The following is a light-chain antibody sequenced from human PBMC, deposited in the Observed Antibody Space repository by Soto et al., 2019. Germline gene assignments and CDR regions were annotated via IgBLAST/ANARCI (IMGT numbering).Light chain of an antibody. CDR2: IND. V-gene: IGLV1-40*01. J-gene: IGLJ2*01. CDR1: TSNIGSDYG. CDR3: QSYDSRLSGVI. Sequence: QSVLTQPPSVSGAPGQRVTISSTGGTSNIGSDYGVHWYQQLPGRAPRLLIYINDKRPSGVPDRFSGSKSGTSASLAITGLQAEDEADYYCQSYDSRLSGVIFGGGTKLTVL.